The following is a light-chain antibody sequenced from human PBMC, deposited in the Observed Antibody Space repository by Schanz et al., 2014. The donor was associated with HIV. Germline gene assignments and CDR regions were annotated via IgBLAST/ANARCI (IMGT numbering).Light chain of an antibody. V-gene: IGKV3-15*01. CDR3: QQYNDWWA. Sequence: EVVMTQSPATLSVSPGERATLSCRASQSVNFNLAWYQQKHGQAPRLLMYSASTRATGIPARFSGSGSGTQFTLTISSLQSEDSAVYYCQQYNDWWAFGQGTKVEI. J-gene: IGKJ1*01. CDR2: SAS. CDR1: QSVNFN.